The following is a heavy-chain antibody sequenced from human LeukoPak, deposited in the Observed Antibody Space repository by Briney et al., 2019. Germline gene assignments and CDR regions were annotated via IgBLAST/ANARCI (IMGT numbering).Heavy chain of an antibody. J-gene: IGHJ4*02. CDR3: ARGEYLGATPFDY. CDR1: GGSISSYY. V-gene: IGHV4-59*01. Sequence: SETLSLTCTVSGGSISSYYWSWIRQPPGKGLEWIGYICYSGSTNYNPSLKSRVTISVDTSKNQFSLKLSSVTAADTAVYYCARGEYLGATPFDYWGQRTLVTVSS. CDR2: ICYSGST. D-gene: IGHD1-26*01.